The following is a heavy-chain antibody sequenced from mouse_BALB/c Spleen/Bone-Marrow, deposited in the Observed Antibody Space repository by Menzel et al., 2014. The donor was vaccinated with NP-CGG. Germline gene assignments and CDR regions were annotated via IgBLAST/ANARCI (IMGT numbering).Heavy chain of an antibody. CDR2: INPITGYT. CDR3: ARADYYGSRYFDV. V-gene: IGHV1-7*01. D-gene: IGHD1-1*01. CDR1: GYTSTIYW. Sequence: QVQLQQSGAELAKPGASVTMSCKASGYTSTIYWMHWVKQRPGQGLEWIGYINPITGYTDYNQNFKDKASLTADKSSSTAYMQLNSLTSDDSAVYYCARADYYGSRYFDVWGAGTTVTVSS. J-gene: IGHJ1*01.